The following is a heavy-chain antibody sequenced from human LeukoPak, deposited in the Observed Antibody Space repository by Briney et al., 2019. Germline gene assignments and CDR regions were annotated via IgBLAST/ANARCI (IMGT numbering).Heavy chain of an antibody. J-gene: IGHJ4*02. CDR3: ATIRRGSIYGYFDF. Sequence: SETLSLTCTVSGASMSTHYWSWLRQPPGKGLEWIGYLLDSWRTKDNPSPQSRVTLSADTSKNQFSLRLTSVTAADTAVYYCATIRRGSIYGYFDFWGQGILVTVSS. V-gene: IGHV4-59*11. D-gene: IGHD5-18*01. CDR2: LLDSWRT. CDR1: GASMSTHY.